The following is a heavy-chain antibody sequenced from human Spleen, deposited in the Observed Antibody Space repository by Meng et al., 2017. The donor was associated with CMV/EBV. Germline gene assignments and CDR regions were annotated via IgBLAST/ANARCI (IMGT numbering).Heavy chain of an antibody. D-gene: IGHD3-3*01. CDR1: GFTFSSYS. Sequence: GESLKISCAASGFTFSSYSMNWVRQAPGKGLEWVSSISSSSSYIYYADSVKGRFTISRDNAKNSLYLQMNSLRAADTAVYYCARGGPRLFWSGYRPYYYGMDVWGQGTTVTVSS. CDR3: ARGGPRLFWSGYRPYYYGMDV. J-gene: IGHJ6*02. CDR2: ISSSSSYI. V-gene: IGHV3-21*01.